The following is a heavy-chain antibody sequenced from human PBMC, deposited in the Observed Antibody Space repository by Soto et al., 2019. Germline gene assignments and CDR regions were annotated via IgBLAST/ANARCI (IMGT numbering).Heavy chain of an antibody. D-gene: IGHD3-22*01. Sequence: SETLSLTCTVSGGSISSYYWSWIRQPPGKGLEWIGYIYYSGSTNYNPSLKSRVTISVDTSKNQFSLKLSSVTAADTAVYYCATVSPNYYDSSVVSGAFDIWGQGTMVTVSS. V-gene: IGHV4-59*01. J-gene: IGHJ3*02. CDR1: GGSISSYY. CDR3: ATVSPNYYDSSVVSGAFDI. CDR2: IYYSGST.